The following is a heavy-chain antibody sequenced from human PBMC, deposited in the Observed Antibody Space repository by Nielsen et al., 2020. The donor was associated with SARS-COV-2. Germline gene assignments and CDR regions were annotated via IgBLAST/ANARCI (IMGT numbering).Heavy chain of an antibody. Sequence: SETLSLTCTVSGGSISSAGHYWSWIRQHPGKGLEWIGSIYYSGSTHYNPSLNSRVTTSADTSKNQFSLKLSSVTAADTAVYYCATASSGYYEYGMDVWGQGTTVTVSS. CDR2: IYYSGST. D-gene: IGHD3-22*01. J-gene: IGHJ6*02. CDR3: ATASSGYYEYGMDV. V-gene: IGHV4-31*03. CDR1: GGSISSAGHY.